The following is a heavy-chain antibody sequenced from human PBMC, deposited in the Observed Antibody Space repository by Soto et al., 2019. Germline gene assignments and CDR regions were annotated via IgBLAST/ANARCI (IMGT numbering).Heavy chain of an antibody. CDR3: AKYGGAVASYNWFDP. Sequence: GGSLRLSCAASGFTFSIYAMSWVRHAPGKGLEWVSAISGSGGSTYYADSVKGRFTISRDNSKNTLYLQMNSLRAEDTAVYYCAKYGGAVASYNWFDPWGQGTLVTVSS. J-gene: IGHJ5*02. V-gene: IGHV3-23*01. D-gene: IGHD6-19*01. CDR2: ISGSGGST. CDR1: GFTFSIYA.